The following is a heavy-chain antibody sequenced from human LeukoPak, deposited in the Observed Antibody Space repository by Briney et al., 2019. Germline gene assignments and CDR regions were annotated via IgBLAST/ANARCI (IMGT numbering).Heavy chain of an antibody. CDR3: ARDQEGFDY. CDR2: IYPRDSST. J-gene: IGHJ4*02. V-gene: IGHV1-46*01. CDR1: GYTFTNNY. Sequence: ASVKVSCKASGYTFTNNYLHWVRQAPGQGLEWMGMIYPRDSSTSYAQKFQGRVTVTRDTSTSTVHMELSGLRSEDTAVYYCARDQEGFDYWGQGTLVTVSP.